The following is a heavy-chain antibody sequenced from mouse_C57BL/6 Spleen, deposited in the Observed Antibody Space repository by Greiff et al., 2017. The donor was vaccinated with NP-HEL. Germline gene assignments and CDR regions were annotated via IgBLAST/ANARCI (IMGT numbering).Heavy chain of an antibody. D-gene: IGHD2-5*01. CDR3: TRDHSNSGAMDY. CDR2: ISSGGDYI. CDR1: GFTFSSYA. Sequence: EVKLQESGEGLVKPGGSLKLSCAASGFTFSSYAMSWVRQTPEKRLEWVAYISSGGDYIYYADTVKGRFTISRDNARNTLYLQMSSLKSEDTAMYYCTRDHSNSGAMDYWGQGTSVTVSS. J-gene: IGHJ4*01. V-gene: IGHV5-9-1*02.